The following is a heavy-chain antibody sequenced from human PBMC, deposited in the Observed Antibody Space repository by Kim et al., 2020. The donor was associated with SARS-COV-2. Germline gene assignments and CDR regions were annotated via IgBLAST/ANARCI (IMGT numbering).Heavy chain of an antibody. CDR3: AASTDIVATIADY. Sequence: SVKVSCKASGFTFTSSAVQWVRQARGQRLEWIGWIVVGSGNTNYAQKFQERVTITRDMSTSTAYMELSSLRSEDTAVYYCAASTDIVATIADYWGQGTLVTVSS. V-gene: IGHV1-58*01. J-gene: IGHJ4*02. D-gene: IGHD5-12*01. CDR2: IVVGSGNT. CDR1: GFTFTSSA.